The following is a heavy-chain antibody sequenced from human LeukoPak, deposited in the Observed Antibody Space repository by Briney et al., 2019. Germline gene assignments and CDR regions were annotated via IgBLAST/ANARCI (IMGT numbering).Heavy chain of an antibody. J-gene: IGHJ4*02. CDR2: ISYDGSNK. V-gene: IGHV3-30-3*01. CDR1: GFTFSSYV. CDR3: ARANWAGIEAPATDY. Sequence: PGRSLRLSCADSGFTFSSYVMHWVRQAPGKGLEWVAVISYDGSNKYYADSVKGRFTISRDNSKNTLFLQMNSLRTEDTAVYFCARANWAGIEAPATDYWGQGTLVTVSS. D-gene: IGHD2-15*01.